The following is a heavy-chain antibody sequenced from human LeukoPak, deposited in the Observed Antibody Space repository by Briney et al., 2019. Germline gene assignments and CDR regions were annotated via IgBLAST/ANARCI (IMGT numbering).Heavy chain of an antibody. V-gene: IGHV4-34*01. CDR1: GGSFSGYY. CDR3: ARGGGYNWFDP. J-gene: IGHJ5*02. CDR2: INHSGST. Sequence: SETLSLTCAVYGGSFSGYYWSWIRQPPGKGLEWIGEINHSGSTNYNPSLKSRVTISVDTSKNQFSLKLSSVTAADTAVYYCARGGGYNWFDPWGQGNLVTVSS.